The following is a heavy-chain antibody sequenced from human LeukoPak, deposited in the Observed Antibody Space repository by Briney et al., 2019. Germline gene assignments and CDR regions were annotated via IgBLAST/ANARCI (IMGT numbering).Heavy chain of an antibody. J-gene: IGHJ3*01. V-gene: IGHV4-39*01. CDR3: ARQRDGYKRTNAFDV. CDR2: IYYSGTT. CDR1: GGSISNTN. D-gene: IGHD5-24*01. Sequence: SETLSLTCSVSGGSISNTNWGWIRQPPGKGLEWVGSIYYSGTTYYNPSLKSRVTISVDTSKNQFSLKLSSVTAADTAVYYCARQRDGYKRTNAFDVWGQGTMVTVSS.